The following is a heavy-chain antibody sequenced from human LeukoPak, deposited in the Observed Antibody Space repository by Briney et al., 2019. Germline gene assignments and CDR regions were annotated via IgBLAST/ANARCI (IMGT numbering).Heavy chain of an antibody. CDR1: GFSLSTSGVG. J-gene: IGHJ3*02. V-gene: IGHV2-5*02. CDR3: AHSGGYGDYPPWAFDI. Sequence: SGPTLVNPTQTLTLTCTFSGFSLSTSGVGVGWIRQPPGKALEWLALIYWDDDERYSPSLKSRLTITKDTSKNQVVLTMTNMDPVDTATYYCAHSGGYGDYPPWAFDIWGQGTMVTVSS. D-gene: IGHD4-17*01. CDR2: IYWDDDE.